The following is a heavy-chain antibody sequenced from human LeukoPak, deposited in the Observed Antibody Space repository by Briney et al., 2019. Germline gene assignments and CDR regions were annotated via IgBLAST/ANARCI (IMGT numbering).Heavy chain of an antibody. D-gene: IGHD6-13*01. V-gene: IGHV3-30*03. CDR3: ARDDSSWFY. CDR1: GFTFSSYG. Sequence: GGSLRLSCAASGFTFSSYGMHWVRLAPGKGLEWVAVISYDGSNKYYADSVKGRFTISRDNSKNTLYLQMNSLRAEDTAVYYCARDDSSWFYWGQGTLVTVSS. CDR2: ISYDGSNK. J-gene: IGHJ4*02.